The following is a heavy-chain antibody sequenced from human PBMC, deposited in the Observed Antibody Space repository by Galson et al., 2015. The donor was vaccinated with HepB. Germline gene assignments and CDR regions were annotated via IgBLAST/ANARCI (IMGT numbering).Heavy chain of an antibody. Sequence: SVKVSCKASGYTLTSYDINWVRQATGQGLEWMGWMSPNSGNTGYAQKFQGRVTMTRNTSISTAYMELSSRRSEDTAVYYCARAAGDYYYYYMDVWGKGTTVTVSS. CDR3: ARAAGDYYYYYMDV. V-gene: IGHV1-8*01. CDR1: GYTLTSYD. CDR2: MSPNSGNT. J-gene: IGHJ6*03.